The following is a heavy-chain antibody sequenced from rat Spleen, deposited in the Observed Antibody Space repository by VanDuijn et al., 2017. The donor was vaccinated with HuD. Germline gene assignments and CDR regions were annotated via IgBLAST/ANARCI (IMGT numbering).Heavy chain of an antibody. V-gene: IGHV2-13*01. J-gene: IGHJ2*01. CDR3: TRNYYFDY. CDR2: IWGDGST. CDR1: GFSLTSYG. Sequence: QVQLKESGPGLVQPSQTLSLTCTVSGFSLTSYGVSWVRQPPGKGLEWMGGIWGDGSTNYNSALKSRLSISRDTSKSQVFLKMNSLQTEDTAIYFCTRNYYFDYWGQGVMVTVSS.